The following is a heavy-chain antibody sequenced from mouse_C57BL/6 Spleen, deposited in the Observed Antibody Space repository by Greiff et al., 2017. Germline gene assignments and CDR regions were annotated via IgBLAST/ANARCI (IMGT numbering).Heavy chain of an antibody. CDR2: ISYDGSN. V-gene: IGHV3-6*01. CDR1: GYSITSGYY. Sequence: VQLKESGPGLVKPSQSLSLTCSVTGYSITSGYYWNWIRQFPGNKLEWMGYISYDGSNNYNPSLKNRISITRDTSKNQFFLKLNSVTTEDTATYYCAREGRDYGSSSYWYFDVWGTGTTVTVSS. CDR3: AREGRDYGSSSYWYFDV. D-gene: IGHD1-1*01. J-gene: IGHJ1*03.